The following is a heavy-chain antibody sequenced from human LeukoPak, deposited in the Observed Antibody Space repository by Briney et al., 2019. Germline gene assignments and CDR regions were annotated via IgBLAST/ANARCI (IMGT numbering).Heavy chain of an antibody. D-gene: IGHD1-26*01. CDR3: AKSSGTFDGFDL. CDR2: VNFSGGTK. J-gene: IGHJ3*01. CDR1: GFAFSKYW. V-gene: IGHV3-23*01. Sequence: GGSLRLSCAASGFAFSKYWMSWVRQAPGKGLEWVSGVNFSGGTKYYADFVKGRLTISRDNSKNTLYLQMNSLRVDDTAVYYCAKSSGTFDGFDLWGQGTMVTV.